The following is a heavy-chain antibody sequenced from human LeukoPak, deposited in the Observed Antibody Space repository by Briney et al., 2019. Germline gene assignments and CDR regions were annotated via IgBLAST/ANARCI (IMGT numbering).Heavy chain of an antibody. Sequence: GGSLRLSCAASGFTFSSYNMNWVRQAPGKGLEWVSHINRNSSTKYYADSVKGRFTISRDNAKNSLYLQMNSLRAEDTAVYYCARQLHSNWFDPWGQGTLVTVSS. D-gene: IGHD2-21*01. CDR1: GFTFSSYN. CDR3: ARQLHSNWFDP. V-gene: IGHV3-48*04. CDR2: INRNSSTK. J-gene: IGHJ5*02.